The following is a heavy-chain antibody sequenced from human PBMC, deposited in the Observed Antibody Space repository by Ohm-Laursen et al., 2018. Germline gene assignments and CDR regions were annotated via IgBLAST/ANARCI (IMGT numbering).Heavy chain of an antibody. CDR1: GYTFTSYD. D-gene: IGHD6-6*01. J-gene: IGHJ5*02. CDR3: ARKSIAARPNWFDP. CDR2: MNPNSGNT. V-gene: IGHV1-8*01. Sequence: GASVKVSCKASGYTFTSYDINWVRQATGQGLEWMGWMNPNSGNTGYAQKFQGRVTMTRNTSISTAYMELSSLRSEDTAVYYCARKSIAARPNWFDPWGQGTLVTVSS.